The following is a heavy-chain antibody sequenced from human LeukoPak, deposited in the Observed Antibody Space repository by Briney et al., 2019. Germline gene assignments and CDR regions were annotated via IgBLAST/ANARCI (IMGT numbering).Heavy chain of an antibody. CDR2: ISAYNGNT. V-gene: IGHV1-18*01. CDR1: VYTFTIYG. Sequence: GPSVKVSSTASVYTFTIYGISWVRQAPGQGLEWMGWISAYNGNTNYAQRLQGRVTMTTDTSTSTAYMELRSLRSDDTAVYYCARDAGGGSYGVSDYWGQGTLVTVSS. CDR3: ARDAGGGSYGVSDY. D-gene: IGHD1-26*01. J-gene: IGHJ4*02.